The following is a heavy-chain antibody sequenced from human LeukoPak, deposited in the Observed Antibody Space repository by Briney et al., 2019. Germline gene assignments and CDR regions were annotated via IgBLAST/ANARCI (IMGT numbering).Heavy chain of an antibody. CDR2: MLYDGSTE. Sequence: PGRSLRLSCAASGFRFSSYAMHWVRQAPGKGLEWVAVMLYDGSTEYYADSVKGRFTISRDDSKNTLYLQMNSLRAEDTAVYYCVRGDSHKSDWYNNWGQGTLVTVSS. V-gene: IGHV3-30-3*01. J-gene: IGHJ4*02. D-gene: IGHD6-19*01. CDR3: VRGDSHKSDWYNN. CDR1: GFRFSSYA.